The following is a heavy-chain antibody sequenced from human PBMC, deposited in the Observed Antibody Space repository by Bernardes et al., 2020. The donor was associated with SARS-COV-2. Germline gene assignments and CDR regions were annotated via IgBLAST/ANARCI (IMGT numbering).Heavy chain of an antibody. CDR3: ARSTKDEKGSYIGLDY. CDR2: LSSSSSTI. J-gene: IGHJ4*02. Sequence: GGSLRLSCAASGFTFSSYGMNWVRQAPGKGLEWVSYLSSSSSTINYADSVKGRFTISRDNAKNSLYLQMNSLRDEDTAVYYCARSTKDEKGSYIGLDYWGQGTLVTVSS. D-gene: IGHD3-16*01. V-gene: IGHV3-48*02. CDR1: GFTFSSYG.